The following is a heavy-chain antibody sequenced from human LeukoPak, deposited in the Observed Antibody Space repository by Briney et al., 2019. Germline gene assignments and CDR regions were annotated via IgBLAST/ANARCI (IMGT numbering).Heavy chain of an antibody. J-gene: IGHJ5*02. CDR1: GDSVSSNSVT. D-gene: IGHD2-2*01. CDR3: ARRLTQYDCFDP. V-gene: IGHV6-1*01. Sequence: SQTLSLTCAIFGDSVSSNSVTWNWIRQSPSRGLEWLGRTYYRSMWYNDYAVSVRGRITVNPDTSKNQFSLHLNSVTPEDTAVYYCARRLTQYDCFDPWGQGILVTVSS. CDR2: TYYRSMWYN.